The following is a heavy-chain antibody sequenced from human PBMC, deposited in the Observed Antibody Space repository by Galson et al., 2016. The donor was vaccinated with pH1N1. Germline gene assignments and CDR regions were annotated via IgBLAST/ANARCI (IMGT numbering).Heavy chain of an antibody. Sequence: SVKVSCKASGYTFNRYDISWVRQAAGQGLEWMGWMNPNSGNTGYALKFQGRVKMTRNTSISIAYLELSGLTFGDTAVYYCVGNSRWGQGTPVVVSS. D-gene: IGHD2/OR15-2a*01. V-gene: IGHV1-8*01. J-gene: IGHJ1*01. CDR2: MNPNSGNT. CDR1: GYTFNRYD. CDR3: VGNSR.